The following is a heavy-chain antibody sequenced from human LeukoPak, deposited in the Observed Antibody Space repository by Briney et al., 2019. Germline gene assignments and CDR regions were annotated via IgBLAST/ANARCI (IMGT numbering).Heavy chain of an antibody. Sequence: GASVKVSCKASGYTFTSYYMHWVRQAPGQGLEWMGIINPSGGSTSYAQKFQGRVTMTTDTSTSTAYMELRSLRSDDTAVYYCARDPLRYYYYYGMDVWGQGTTVTVSS. CDR2: INPSGGST. V-gene: IGHV1-46*01. CDR1: GYTFTSYY. J-gene: IGHJ6*02. CDR3: ARDPLRYYYYYGMDV.